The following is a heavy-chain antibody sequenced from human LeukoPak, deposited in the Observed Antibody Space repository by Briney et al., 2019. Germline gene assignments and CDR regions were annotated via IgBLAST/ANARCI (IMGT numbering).Heavy chain of an antibody. CDR2: IKPDGSGK. CDR1: GFAFSSYW. V-gene: IGHV3-7*01. J-gene: IGHJ4*02. CDR3: SSQPAVLDLDC. Sequence: GGSLRLSCAASGFAFSSYWMTWVRQAPGKGREWVANIKPDGSGKTYVDSVKGRFTISRDNAKNSLYLQMRGLRVEDTAVYYCSSQPAVLDLDCWGQGTLVTVSS. D-gene: IGHD6-19*01.